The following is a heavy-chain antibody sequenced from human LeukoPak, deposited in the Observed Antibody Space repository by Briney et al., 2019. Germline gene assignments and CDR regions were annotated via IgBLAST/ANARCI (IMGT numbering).Heavy chain of an antibody. Sequence: MHGESLKISCKGSGYSFTSYWIGWVRQMPGQGLEGLGIIYPRDSDTRYSPSFQGQVSISVDTSIDTAYLQWSSVKASDTAMYYCARLLAAPYYINFWGQGTLVPVSS. D-gene: IGHD6-25*01. CDR3: ARLLAAPYYINF. CDR1: GYSFTSYW. V-gene: IGHV5-51*01. J-gene: IGHJ4*02. CDR2: IYPRDSDT.